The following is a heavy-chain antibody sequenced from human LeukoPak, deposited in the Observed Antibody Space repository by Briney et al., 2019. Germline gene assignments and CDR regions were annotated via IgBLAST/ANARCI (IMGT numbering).Heavy chain of an antibody. CDR2: MSHDGGNK. D-gene: IGHD2-15*01. CDR1: GFTFSRGA. Sequence: GGSLRLSCAASGFTFSRGAMHWVRQAPGKVLEWVALMSHDGGNKYYADSVKGRFTISRDNSKDTLFLQMDSLRVEGTAVYYCATFCSGGDCYSFAPWGQGTLVTVSS. V-gene: IGHV3-30*04. CDR3: ATFCSGGDCYSFAP. J-gene: IGHJ5*02.